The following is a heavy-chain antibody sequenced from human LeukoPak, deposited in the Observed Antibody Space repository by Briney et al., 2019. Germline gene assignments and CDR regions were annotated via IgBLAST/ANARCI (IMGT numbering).Heavy chain of an antibody. CDR2: IYTSGST. CDR3: ARGVLYYDILTGYLDYYMDV. J-gene: IGHJ6*03. CDR1: SYSINSGYY. V-gene: IGHV4-61*02. Sequence: PSETLSLTCTVSSYSINSGYYWGWIRQPAGKGLEWIGRIYTSGSTNYNPSLKSRVTISVDTSKNQFSLKLSSVTAADTAVYYCARGVLYYDILTGYLDYYMDVWGKGTTVTISS. D-gene: IGHD3-9*01.